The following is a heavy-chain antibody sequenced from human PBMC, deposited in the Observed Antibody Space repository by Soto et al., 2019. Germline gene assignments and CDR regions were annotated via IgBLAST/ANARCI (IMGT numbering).Heavy chain of an antibody. CDR2: IYYSGST. CDR1: GGSISSGDYC. V-gene: IGHV4-30-4*01. D-gene: IGHD2-2*01. CDR3: ARDRVVPAVSSANWFDP. Sequence: SETLSLTCTVSGGSISSGDYCWSWILQPPGKGLEWSGYIYYSGSTYYNPSLKSRVTLSVDTSKNQFSLNLSSVTAADAAVYYWARDRVVPAVSSANWFDPWGQGTLVTVSS. J-gene: IGHJ5*02.